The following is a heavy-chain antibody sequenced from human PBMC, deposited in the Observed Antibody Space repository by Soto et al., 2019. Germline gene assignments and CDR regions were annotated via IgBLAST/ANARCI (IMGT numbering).Heavy chain of an antibody. CDR1: GGSISSGGYY. CDR2: IYYSGST. Sequence: PSETLSLTCTVSGGSISSGGYYWSWIRQHPGKGLEWIGYIYYSGSTYYNQSLKSRVTISVDTSKNQFSLKLSSVTAADTAVYYCARGGDYYDSSGSDLGAFDIWGQGTMVTVS. J-gene: IGHJ3*02. D-gene: IGHD3-22*01. V-gene: IGHV4-31*03. CDR3: ARGGDYYDSSGSDLGAFDI.